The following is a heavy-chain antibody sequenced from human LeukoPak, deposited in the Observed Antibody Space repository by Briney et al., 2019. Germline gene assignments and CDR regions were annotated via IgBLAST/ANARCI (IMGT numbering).Heavy chain of an antibody. CDR1: GGSISSDY. Sequence: PSETLSLTCSVSGGSISSDYWSWIRQPPEKGLEWIGYILYSGSTNYNPSLKSRLTISVDTSKDQFTLKLSSVTAADTAVYYCAREYFTRTTCYFDYWGQGTTVTVSS. CDR2: ILYSGST. D-gene: IGHD2-8*01. CDR3: AREYFTRTTCYFDY. J-gene: IGHJ4*02. V-gene: IGHV4-59*01.